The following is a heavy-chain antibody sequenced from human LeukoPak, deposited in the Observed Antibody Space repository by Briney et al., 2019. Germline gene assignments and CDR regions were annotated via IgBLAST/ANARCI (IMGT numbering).Heavy chain of an antibody. CDR3: AKVGGIAARRRYYYYMDV. CDR1: GFTFSSYA. CDR2: ISGSGGST. V-gene: IGHV3-23*01. J-gene: IGHJ6*03. Sequence: PGGSLRLSCAASGFTFSSYAMSWVRQAPGKGLEWVSAISGSGGSTYYADSVKGRFTISRDNSKNTLYLQMSSLRAEDTAVYYCAKVGGIAARRRYYYYMDVWGKGTTVTVSS. D-gene: IGHD6-6*01.